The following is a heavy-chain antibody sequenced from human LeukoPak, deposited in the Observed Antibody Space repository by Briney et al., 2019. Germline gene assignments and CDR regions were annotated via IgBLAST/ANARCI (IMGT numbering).Heavy chain of an antibody. CDR3: ARGAVVNCSSTSCYGGYFDY. V-gene: IGHV4-34*01. D-gene: IGHD2-2*01. CDR1: GGSFSGYY. J-gene: IGHJ4*02. CDR2: INHSGST. Sequence: SETLSLTCAVYGGSFSGYYWSWIRQPPGKGLEWIGEINHSGSTNYNPSLKSRVTISVDTSKNQFSLKLSSVTAADTAVHYCARGAVVNCSSTSCYGGYFDYWGQGTLVTVSS.